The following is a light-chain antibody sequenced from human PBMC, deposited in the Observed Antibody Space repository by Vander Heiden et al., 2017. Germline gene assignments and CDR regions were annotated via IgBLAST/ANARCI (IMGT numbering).Light chain of an antibody. V-gene: IGKV3-11*01. CDR3: QQRSNWPPRIT. CDR1: QIVSSY. CDR2: DAC. Sequence: ELVLTQSPSTLSLSPGERATLSCRASQIVSSYLAWYQQKPGQAPRLLIYDACNRATGIPARFSGSGSGTDFTLTISSLEPEDFAVYYCQQRSNWPPRITFGQGTRLEIK. J-gene: IGKJ5*01.